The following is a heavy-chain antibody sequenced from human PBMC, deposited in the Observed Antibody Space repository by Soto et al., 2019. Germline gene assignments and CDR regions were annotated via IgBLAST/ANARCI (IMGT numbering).Heavy chain of an antibody. D-gene: IGHD2-21*01. CDR2: IYYSGST. Sequence: QVQLQESGPGLVKPSQTLSLTCTVSGGSISSGGYYWSWIRQHPGKGLEWIGYIYYSGSTYYNPSLKSRVTTAVDTSKNLFSLKLSSVTAADTAVYYCAASCVGCGGFNYYGMDVWGQGTTVTVSS. V-gene: IGHV4-31*03. J-gene: IGHJ6*02. CDR1: GGSISSGGYY. CDR3: AASCVGCGGFNYYGMDV.